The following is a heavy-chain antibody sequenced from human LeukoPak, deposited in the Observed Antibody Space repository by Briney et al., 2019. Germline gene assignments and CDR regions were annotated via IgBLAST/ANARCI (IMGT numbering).Heavy chain of an antibody. CDR3: ARGHPGSYTYYGSGSYFGPWFDP. Sequence: PSEILSLTCTVSGGSISSYYWSWIRQPPGKGLEWIGYIYYSGSTNYNPSLKSRVTISVDTSKNQFSLKLSSVTAADTAVYYCARGHPGSYTYYGSGSYFGPWFDPWGQGTLVTVSS. CDR2: IYYSGST. CDR1: GGSISSYY. V-gene: IGHV4-59*01. J-gene: IGHJ5*02. D-gene: IGHD3-10*01.